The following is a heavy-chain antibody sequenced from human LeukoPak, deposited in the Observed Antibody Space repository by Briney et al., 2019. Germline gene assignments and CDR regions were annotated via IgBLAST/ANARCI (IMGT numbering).Heavy chain of an antibody. V-gene: IGHV3-23*01. Sequence: GGSLRLSCAASGFTFSSYAMSWVRQAPGKGLEWVSAISGRDGYTYYADSVKGRFTISKDNAKNTVYLQMNSLRAEDTAVYYCVSFYETYWGRGTLVTVSS. CDR1: GFTFSSYA. J-gene: IGHJ4*02. D-gene: IGHD2/OR15-2a*01. CDR2: ISGRDGYT. CDR3: VSFYETY.